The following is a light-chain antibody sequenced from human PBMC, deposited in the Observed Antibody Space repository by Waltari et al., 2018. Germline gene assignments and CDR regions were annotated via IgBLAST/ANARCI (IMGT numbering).Light chain of an antibody. V-gene: IGLV1-47*03. CDR2: RDD. CDR3: ASWDDSLSALV. J-gene: IGLJ3*02. Sequence: QSVLTQAPSASETPGQRITISCSGSSSNIGRNYVSWYQHLPGAAPKLLIGRDDHRPSGVPDRLSGSKSGTSASLAISGLWSEEEADYYCASWDDSLSALVFGGGTKLTVL. CDR1: SSNIGRNY.